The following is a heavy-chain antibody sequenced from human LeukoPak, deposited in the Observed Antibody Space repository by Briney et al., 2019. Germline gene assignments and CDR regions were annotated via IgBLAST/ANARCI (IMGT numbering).Heavy chain of an antibody. CDR3: ARAGRNYDFWSGYYSFDY. J-gene: IGHJ4*02. Sequence: ASVKVSCKASGYTFTNYAFSWVRQAPGQGLEWMGWINTNNGNTNYVKRLQGRVTMTTDTSTSTAYMELRSLRSDDTAVYYCARAGRNYDFWSGYYSFDYWGQGTLVTVSS. V-gene: IGHV1-18*01. CDR1: GYTFTNYA. CDR2: INTNNGNT. D-gene: IGHD3-3*01.